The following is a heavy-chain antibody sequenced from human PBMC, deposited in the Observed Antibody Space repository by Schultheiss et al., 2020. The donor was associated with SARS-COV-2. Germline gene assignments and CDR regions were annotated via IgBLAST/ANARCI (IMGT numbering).Heavy chain of an antibody. V-gene: IGHV3-48*03. J-gene: IGHJ3*02. CDR1: GFTFSSYA. Sequence: GGSLRLSCAASGFTFSSYAMSWVRQAPGKGLEWLSYISSSGNTFYYADSVKGRFTISRDNAKNSLYLQMNSLRAEDTAVYYCAHLGATRRLIDAFDIWGQGTMVTVSS. CDR2: ISSSGNTF. CDR3: AHLGATRRLIDAFDI. D-gene: IGHD1-26*01.